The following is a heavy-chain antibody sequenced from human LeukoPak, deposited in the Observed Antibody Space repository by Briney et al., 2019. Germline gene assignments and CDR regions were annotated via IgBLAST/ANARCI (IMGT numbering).Heavy chain of an antibody. CDR1: Y. CDR2: IYYSGST. D-gene: IGHD5-18*01. Sequence: YWIGWVRQMPGKGLEWIGYIYYSGSTYYNPSLKSRVTISVDTSKNQFSLKLSSVTAADTAVYYCARASGYGDYVDYWGQGTLVTVSS. J-gene: IGHJ4*02. V-gene: IGHV4-30-4*08. CDR3: ARASGYGDYVDY.